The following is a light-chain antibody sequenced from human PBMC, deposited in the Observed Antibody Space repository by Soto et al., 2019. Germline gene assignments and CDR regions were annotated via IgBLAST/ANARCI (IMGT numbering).Light chain of an antibody. CDR1: SSNIGSSN. Sequence: QAVVTQPPSASGTPGQRVTISCSGSSSNIGSSNVNWYRQFPGTAPKFLIFSDNQRPSGVPERFSGSKSGTSASLAISGLQSEDEADYYCAAWDDSLNGWVFGGGTQLTVL. CDR2: SDN. CDR3: AAWDDSLNGWV. V-gene: IGLV1-44*01. J-gene: IGLJ3*02.